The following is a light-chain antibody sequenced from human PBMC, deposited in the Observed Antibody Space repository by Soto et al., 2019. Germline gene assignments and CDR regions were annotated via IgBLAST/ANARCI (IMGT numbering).Light chain of an antibody. J-gene: IGKJ4*01. CDR2: DAS. CDR1: QSISSR. V-gene: IGKV1-5*01. Sequence: DIQMTMSPSSLSASARDRDTITCRASQSISSRLAWYQQKPGKAPKILIYDASNLESGVPSRFSASGSGTEFTLTISSLQPDDFATYYCQQYNSYSLTFGGGTKVDIK. CDR3: QQYNSYSLT.